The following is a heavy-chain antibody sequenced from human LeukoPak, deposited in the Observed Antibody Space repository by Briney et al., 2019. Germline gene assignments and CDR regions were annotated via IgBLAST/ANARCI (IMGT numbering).Heavy chain of an antibody. CDR3: ARAPQQPGDAFDI. CDR2: MNPNSGNT. CDR1: GYTFTSYD. Sequence: ASVKVSCKASGYTFTSYDINWVRQATGQGLEWMGWMNPNSGNTGYAQKFQGRVTMTRNTSISTAYMELSSLRSEDTAVYYCARAPQQPGDAFDIWGQGTMVTVSS. V-gene: IGHV1-8*01. D-gene: IGHD1-14*01. J-gene: IGHJ3*02.